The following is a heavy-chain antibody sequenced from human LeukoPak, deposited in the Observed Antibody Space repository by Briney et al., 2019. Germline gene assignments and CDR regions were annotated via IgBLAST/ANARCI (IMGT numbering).Heavy chain of an antibody. CDR2: TSAYNGNT. Sequence: ASVKVSCKASGYTFTSYGISWVRQAPGQGLEWMGWTSAYNGNTNYAQKLQGRVTMTTDTSTSTAYMELRSLRSGDTAVYYCARGDDKALLLWFGEPSFDYWGQGTLVTVSS. J-gene: IGHJ4*02. CDR1: GYTFTSYG. CDR3: ARGDDKALLLWFGEPSFDY. V-gene: IGHV1-18*01. D-gene: IGHD3-10*01.